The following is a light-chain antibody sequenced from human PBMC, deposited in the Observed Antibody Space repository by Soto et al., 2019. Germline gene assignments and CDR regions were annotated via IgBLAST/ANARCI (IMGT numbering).Light chain of an antibody. J-gene: IGLJ1*01. Sequence: QSVLTQPPSASGTPGQRVTISCSGSSSNTGSNYVYWYQQLPGTAPKLLIYSNNQRPSGVPDRFSGSKSGTSASLAISGLRSEDEADYYCAAWDDSLSGFYVFGTGTKVTVL. CDR1: SSNTGSNY. CDR2: SNN. V-gene: IGLV1-47*02. CDR3: AAWDDSLSGFYV.